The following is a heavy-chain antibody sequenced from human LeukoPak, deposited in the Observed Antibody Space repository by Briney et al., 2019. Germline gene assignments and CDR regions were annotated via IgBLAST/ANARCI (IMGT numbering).Heavy chain of an antibody. CDR2: INTNTGNP. Sequence: ASVKVSCKASGYTFTSYAMNWVRQAPGQGLEWMGWINTNTGNPTYAQGFTGRFVFSLDTSVSTAYLQISSLKAEDTAVYYCARVQHPPPPRIAAAADAFDIWGQGTMVTVSS. D-gene: IGHD6-13*01. CDR3: ARVQHPPPPRIAAAADAFDI. CDR1: GYTFTSYA. J-gene: IGHJ3*02. V-gene: IGHV7-4-1*02.